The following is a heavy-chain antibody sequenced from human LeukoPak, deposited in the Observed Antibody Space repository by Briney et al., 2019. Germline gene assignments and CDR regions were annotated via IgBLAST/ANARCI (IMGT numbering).Heavy chain of an antibody. CDR3: ARGRGFHGDDFDY. CDR1: GGSISSSNW. J-gene: IGHJ4*02. Sequence: SETLPLTCAVSGGSISSSNWWSWVRQPPGKGLEWIGEINHSGSTNYNPSLKSRVTISVDTSKNQFSLKLSSATAADTAVYYCARGRGFHGDDFDYWGQGTLVTVSS. V-gene: IGHV4-4*02. CDR2: INHSGST. D-gene: IGHD4-17*01.